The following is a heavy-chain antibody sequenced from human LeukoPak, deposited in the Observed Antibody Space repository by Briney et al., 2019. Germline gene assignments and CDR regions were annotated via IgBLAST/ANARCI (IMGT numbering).Heavy chain of an antibody. CDR3: ARDRYYYYYMDV. V-gene: IGHV3-7*01. CDR2: IKQDGSEK. Sequence: SGGSLRLSCAASGFTFSSYWMSWVRQAPGKGLEWVAKIKQDGSEKYYVDSVKGRFTISRDNPKNSLYLQMNSLRAEDTAVYYCARDRYYYYYMDVWGKGTTVTVSS. J-gene: IGHJ6*03. CDR1: GFTFSSYW.